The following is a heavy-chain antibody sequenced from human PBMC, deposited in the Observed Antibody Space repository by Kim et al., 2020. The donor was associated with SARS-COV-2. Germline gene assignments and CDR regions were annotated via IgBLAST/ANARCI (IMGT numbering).Heavy chain of an antibody. D-gene: IGHD6-6*01. CDR1: GFTFSDYG. CDR3: ARPRRSNYYYHGMDV. V-gene: IGHV3-30*03. CDR2: ISNDGIVK. Sequence: GGSLRLSCAASGFTFSDYGFHWVRQAPGKGLEWVAVISNDGIVKYYADSVKGRFTISRDTSKNTLYLQMSRLGPRDTAVYYCARPRRSNYYYHGMDVWG. J-gene: IGHJ6*02.